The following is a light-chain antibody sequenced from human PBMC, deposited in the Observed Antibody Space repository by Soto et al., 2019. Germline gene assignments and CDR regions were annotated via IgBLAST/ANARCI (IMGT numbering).Light chain of an antibody. CDR3: LLYSGRAQV. J-gene: IGLJ2*01. V-gene: IGLV7-43*01. CDR2: SID. Sequence: QTVVTQEPSLTVSPGGAVTLTCASSTGAVTSDNYPNWIQQKPGQTPRGLIHSIDKKHSWTPSRFSGSLRGGKAALTLSGVQGEDEADYYCLLYSGRAQVFGGGTKLTVL. CDR1: TGAVTSDNY.